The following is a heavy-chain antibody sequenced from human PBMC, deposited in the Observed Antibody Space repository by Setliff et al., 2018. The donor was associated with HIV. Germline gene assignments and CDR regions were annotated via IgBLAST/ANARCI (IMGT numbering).Heavy chain of an antibody. D-gene: IGHD3-16*01. V-gene: IGHV3-21*01. CDR2: ISRSSDDI. J-gene: IGHJ4*02. Sequence: GGSLRLSCVGSGFIFSGYSMNWVRQAPGKGLEWVSSISRSSDDIKYADSVKGRFTISRDDAKNSLYLQMNSLRAEDTAVYYCARDWSVGGGLRTKNDYWGQGTLVTVSS. CDR3: ARDWSVGGGLRTKNDY. CDR1: GFIFSGYS.